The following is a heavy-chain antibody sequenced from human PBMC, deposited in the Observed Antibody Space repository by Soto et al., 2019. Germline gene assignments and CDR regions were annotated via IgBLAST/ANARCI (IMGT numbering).Heavy chain of an antibody. V-gene: IGHV4-4*07. CDR2: IYISGST. CDR1: GGSMNSYY. Sequence: QVQLQESGPGLVKPSETLSLTCTVSGGSMNSYYWSWIRQPAGKGLEWVGRIYISGSTSYNPSLKSRVTMSLDTSKNQFSLKLNSLTAADTAVYYCARVGAAAGYYYGIDVWGQGTTVTVSS. J-gene: IGHJ6*02. D-gene: IGHD6-13*01. CDR3: ARVGAAAGYYYGIDV.